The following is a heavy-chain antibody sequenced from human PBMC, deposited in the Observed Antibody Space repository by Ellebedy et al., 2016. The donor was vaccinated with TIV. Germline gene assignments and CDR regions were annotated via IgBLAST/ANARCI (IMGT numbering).Heavy chain of an antibody. V-gene: IGHV3-48*01. Sequence: PGGSLRLSCAASGFSFSDYSMHWFRQAPGKGLEWVSYITSSSNIIYYADSVRGRFTISRDNAKNSLYLQMNSLRAEDTALYYCASTVVVIAARDYWGQGTLVTVSS. CDR2: ITSSSNII. J-gene: IGHJ4*02. CDR3: ASTVVVIAARDY. D-gene: IGHD2-15*01. CDR1: GFSFSDYS.